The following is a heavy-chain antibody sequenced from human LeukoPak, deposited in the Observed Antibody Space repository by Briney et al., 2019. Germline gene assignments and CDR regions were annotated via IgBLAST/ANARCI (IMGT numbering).Heavy chain of an antibody. J-gene: IGHJ4*02. V-gene: IGHV3-23*01. CDR1: GFTFNSYA. CDR3: AKSGPLLWPID. CDR2: ISGSGGST. D-gene: IGHD3-16*01. Sequence: GGSLRLSCAASGFTFNSYAMNWVRQAPGKGLEWVSGISGSGGSTYYADSVKGRLTTSRDNSKNTLYLQMNSLRAEDTAVYYCAKSGPLLWPIDWGQGTLVTVSS.